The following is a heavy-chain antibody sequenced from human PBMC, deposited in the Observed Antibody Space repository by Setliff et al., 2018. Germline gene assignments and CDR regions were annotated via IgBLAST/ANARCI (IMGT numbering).Heavy chain of an antibody. J-gene: IGHJ4*02. Sequence: ASVKVSCKASGYTFTGYYMHWVRQAPGQGLEWMGWINPKTGGTNLAQKFQGWVTMTRDTSISTAYMELSRLRSDDTAVYYCARDRDSSGYPYYFDYWGQGTLVTVSS. CDR3: ARDRDSSGYPYYFDY. D-gene: IGHD3-22*01. CDR1: GYTFTGYY. CDR2: INPKTGGT. V-gene: IGHV1-2*04.